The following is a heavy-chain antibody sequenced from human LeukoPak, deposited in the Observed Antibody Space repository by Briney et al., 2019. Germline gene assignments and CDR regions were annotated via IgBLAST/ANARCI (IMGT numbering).Heavy chain of an antibody. CDR3: TRDGGSFCDFDY. D-gene: IGHD1-26*01. CDR2: INTDGRIT. J-gene: IGHJ4*02. Sequence: GGSLRLSCVGSGFSFRYFAIHWVRQAPGKGLEYVSVINTDGRITYYADSVKGRFTISRDNSKNTVYLQMGSLRGDDMAVYYCTRDGGSFCDFDYWGQGALVTVSS. CDR1: GFSFRYFA. V-gene: IGHV3-64*02.